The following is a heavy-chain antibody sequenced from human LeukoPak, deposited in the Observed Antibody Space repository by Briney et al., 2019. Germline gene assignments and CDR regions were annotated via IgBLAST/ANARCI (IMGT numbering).Heavy chain of an antibody. CDR1: GYIFTNFH. D-gene: IGHD3-16*01. J-gene: IGHJ3*02. Sequence: SVKVSCKASGYIFTNFHISWVRQAPGQGLEWMGGIIPIFGTANYAQKFQGRVTITADKSTSTAYVELSSLRSEDTAVYYCASGGVGAFDIWGQGTMVTVSS. V-gene: IGHV1-69*06. CDR3: ASGGVGAFDI. CDR2: IIPIFGTA.